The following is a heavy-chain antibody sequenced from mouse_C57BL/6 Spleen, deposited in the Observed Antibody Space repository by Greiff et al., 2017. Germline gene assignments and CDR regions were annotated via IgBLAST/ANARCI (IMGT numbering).Heavy chain of an antibody. J-gene: IGHJ4*01. CDR1: GFTFSDHG. CDR3: ARQPPMDY. CDR2: ISSGSSTI. Sequence: EVKLVESGGGLVQPGGSLKLSCAATGFTFSDHGMHWVRQAPEKGLEWVAYISSGSSTIYYADTVKGRFTISRDDAKNTRFLQMASLRSEDTTIYYCARQPPMDYWGQGTSVTVSS. V-gene: IGHV5-17*01.